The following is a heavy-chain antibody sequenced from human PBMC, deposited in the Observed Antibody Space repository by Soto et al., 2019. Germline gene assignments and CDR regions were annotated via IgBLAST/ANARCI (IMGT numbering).Heavy chain of an antibody. J-gene: IGHJ4*02. Sequence: GGSLRLSCAASGFTFSSYAMSWVRQAPGKGLEWVSAISGSGGSTYYADSVKGRFTISRDNSKNTLYLQMNSLRAEDTAVYYCAKITMIVVVIKAYLDYWGQGTLVTVSS. V-gene: IGHV3-23*01. CDR3: AKITMIVVVIKAYLDY. CDR1: GFTFSSYA. CDR2: ISGSGGST. D-gene: IGHD3-22*01.